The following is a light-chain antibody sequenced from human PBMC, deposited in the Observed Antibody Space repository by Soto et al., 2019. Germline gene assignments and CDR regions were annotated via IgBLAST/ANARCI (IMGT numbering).Light chain of an antibody. J-gene: IGKJ1*01. CDR3: QQYNNSWT. CDR1: QSVSSN. CDR2: GAS. Sequence: EIVMTQSPATLSVSPGERAILSCRASQSVSSNLAWYQQKPGQAPRLLIYGASTRATGIPARFSGSGSGTEFTLTISSLQSEDFAVYYCQQYNNSWTFGQGTKVEIK. V-gene: IGKV3-15*01.